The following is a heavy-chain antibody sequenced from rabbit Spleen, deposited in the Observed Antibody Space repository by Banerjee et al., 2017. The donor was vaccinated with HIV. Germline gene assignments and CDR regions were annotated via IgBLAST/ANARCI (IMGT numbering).Heavy chain of an antibody. J-gene: IGHJ4*01. CDR3: LRDRADIGGDYGPYYFDL. CDR1: GFSFSSSYW. D-gene: IGHD2-1*01. V-gene: IGHV1S45*01. CDR2: IYTGSGTT. Sequence: QEQLEESGGDLVKPEGSLTLTCTASGFSFSSSYWICWVRQAPGKGLEWIGCIYTGSGTTYYASWVNGRFTKSRHNAQNTLYLQLDSLTAADTATYFCLRDRADIGGDYGPYYFDLWGPGTLVTVS.